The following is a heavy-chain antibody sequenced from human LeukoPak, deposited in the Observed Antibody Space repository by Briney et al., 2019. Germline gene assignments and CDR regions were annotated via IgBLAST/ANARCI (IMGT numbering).Heavy chain of an antibody. V-gene: IGHV4-59*08. J-gene: IGHJ4*02. CDR3: ARSDIWGSYRFLDY. CDR1: GASISNYY. D-gene: IGHD3-16*02. CDR2: MLYSGST. Sequence: EASETLSLTSTVSGASISNYYWSWIRQSPGKGLEWIGYMLYSGSTNQNPSLRSRVTISVDTSKNQVSLKLSSVTAADTAVYYCARSDIWGSYRFLDYWGQGALVTVSS.